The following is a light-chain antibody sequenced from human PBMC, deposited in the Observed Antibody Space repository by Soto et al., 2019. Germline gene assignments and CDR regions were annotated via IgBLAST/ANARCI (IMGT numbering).Light chain of an antibody. CDR2: EVS. J-gene: IGLJ1*01. CDR1: NNDYVC. Sequence: QSALTQPASVSGSPGQSITISCTGTNNDYVCVSWYQQHPGKAPKLMIYEVSNRPSGVSNRFSGSKSGNTASLTISGLQADDEADYYCNSYTTNNTYVFGTGTKVTVL. V-gene: IGLV2-14*01. CDR3: NSYTTNNTYV.